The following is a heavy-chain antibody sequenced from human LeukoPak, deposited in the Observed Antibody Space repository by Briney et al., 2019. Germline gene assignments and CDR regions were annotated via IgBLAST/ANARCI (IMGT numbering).Heavy chain of an antibody. CDR2: ISYDGSNK. D-gene: IGHD4-17*01. V-gene: IGHV3-30*03. J-gene: IGHJ4*02. CDR1: GFTFSSYG. CDR3: ARDSPYGDYVGYFDY. Sequence: GGSLRLSCAASGFTFSSYGMHWVRQAPGKGLEWVAVISYDGSNKYYADSVKGRFTISRDNSKNTLYLQMNSLRAEDTAVYYCARDSPYGDYVGYFDYWGQGTLVTVSS.